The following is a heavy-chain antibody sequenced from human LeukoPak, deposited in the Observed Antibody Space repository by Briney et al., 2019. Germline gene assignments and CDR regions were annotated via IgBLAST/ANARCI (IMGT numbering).Heavy chain of an antibody. Sequence: GGSLRLSCAASGFTFSSYAMHWVRQAPGKGLEWVAVISYDGSNKYYADSVKGRFTISRDNSKNTLYLQMNSPRAEDTAVYYCAREPLNWIFDYWGQGTLVTVSS. J-gene: IGHJ4*02. V-gene: IGHV3-30-3*01. D-gene: IGHD1-1*01. CDR1: GFTFSSYA. CDR2: ISYDGSNK. CDR3: AREPLNWIFDY.